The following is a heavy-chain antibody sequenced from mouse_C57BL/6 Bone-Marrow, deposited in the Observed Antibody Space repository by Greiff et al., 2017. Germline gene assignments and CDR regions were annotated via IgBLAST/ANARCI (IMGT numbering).Heavy chain of an antibody. J-gene: IGHJ4*01. CDR3: ARRDYYDLYYYAMDY. CDR1: GYTFTDYN. Sequence: EVQLQQSGPELVKPGASVKIPCKASGYTFTDYNMDWVKQSHGKSLEWIGDINPNNGGTIYNQKFKGKATLTVDKSSSTAYMELRSLTSEDTAVYYCARRDYYDLYYYAMDYWGQGTSVTGSS. D-gene: IGHD2-4*01. V-gene: IGHV1-18*01. CDR2: INPNNGGT.